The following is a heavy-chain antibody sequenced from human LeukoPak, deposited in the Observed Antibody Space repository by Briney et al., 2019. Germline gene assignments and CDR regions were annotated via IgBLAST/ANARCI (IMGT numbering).Heavy chain of an antibody. CDR2: IYYSGST. D-gene: IGHD7-27*01. J-gene: IGHJ4*02. CDR3: ARAAPGDSRFDY. Sequence: SETLSLTCTVSGGSISSSSYYWGWIRQPPGKGLEWIGSIYYSGSTYYNPSLKSRVTISVDTSKNQFSLKLSSVTAADTAVYYCARAAPGDSRFDYWGQGTLVTVSS. CDR1: GGSISSSSYY. V-gene: IGHV4-39*07.